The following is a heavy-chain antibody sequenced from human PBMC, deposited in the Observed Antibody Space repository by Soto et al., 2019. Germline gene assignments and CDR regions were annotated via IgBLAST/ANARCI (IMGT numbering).Heavy chain of an antibody. D-gene: IGHD1-7*01. CDR2: IYYSGST. Sequence: SETLSLTCTVSGGSISSYYWSWIRQPPGKGLEWIGYIYYSGSTNYNPSLKSRVTISVDTSKNQFSLKLSSVTAADTAVYYCARCITGTTYYYYSGMDVWGQGTTVTVSS. CDR1: GGSISSYY. CDR3: ARCITGTTYYYYSGMDV. V-gene: IGHV4-59*01. J-gene: IGHJ6*02.